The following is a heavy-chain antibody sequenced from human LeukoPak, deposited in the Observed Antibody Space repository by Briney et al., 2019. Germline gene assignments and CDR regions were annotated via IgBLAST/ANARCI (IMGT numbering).Heavy chain of an antibody. Sequence: PGGSLRLSCAASGFTFSSYGMHWVRQAPGKGLEWVANIKQDGSEKYYVDSVKGRFTISRDNAKNSLYLQMNSLTAEDTAVYYCARCPSIAQYYYYYYYMDVWGKRTTVTVSS. CDR1: GFTFSSYG. D-gene: IGHD6-6*01. CDR3: ARCPSIAQYYYYYYYMDV. J-gene: IGHJ6*03. CDR2: IKQDGSEK. V-gene: IGHV3-7*01.